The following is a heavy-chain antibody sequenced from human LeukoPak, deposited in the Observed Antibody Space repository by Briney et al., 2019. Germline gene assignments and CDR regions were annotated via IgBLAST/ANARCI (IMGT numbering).Heavy chain of an antibody. CDR2: IRYDGSNK. V-gene: IGHV3-30*02. D-gene: IGHD3-10*01. CDR3: ARSGRYYYGSGSYYKAFGY. Sequence: GGSLRLSCAASGFTFSSYGMHWVRQAPGKGLEWVAFIRYDGSNKYYADSVKGRFTISRDNSKNTLYLQMNSLRAEDTAVYYCARSGRYYYGSGSYYKAFGYWGQGTLVTVSS. CDR1: GFTFSSYG. J-gene: IGHJ4*02.